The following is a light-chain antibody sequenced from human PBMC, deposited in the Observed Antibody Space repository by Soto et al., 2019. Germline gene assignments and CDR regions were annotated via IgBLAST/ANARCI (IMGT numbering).Light chain of an antibody. CDR3: QQFSSYPLT. CDR1: QSVSSSY. J-gene: IGKJ4*01. CDR2: DAS. Sequence: EIVLTQSPGTLSLSLGERATLSCRASQSVSSSYLAWYQQKPGQAPRLLIYDASNRATGIPARFSGSGSGTDFTLTISRLEPEDFAVYYCQQFSSYPLTFGGGTKVDIK. V-gene: IGKV3-20*01.